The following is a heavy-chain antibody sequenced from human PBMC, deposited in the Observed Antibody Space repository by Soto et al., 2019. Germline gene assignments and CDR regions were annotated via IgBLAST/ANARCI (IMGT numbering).Heavy chain of an antibody. CDR2: INHSGST. V-gene: IGHV4-34*01. CDR1: GGSFSGYY. J-gene: IGHJ6*02. CDR3: ARGPNYYDSNVVYGMDV. Sequence: PXETLSLTCAVDGGSFSGYYWSWIRQPPGKGLEWIGEINHSGSTNYNPSLKSRVTISVDTSKNQFSLKLSSVTAADTAVYYCARGPNYYDSNVVYGMDVWGQGTTVTVSS. D-gene: IGHD3-22*01.